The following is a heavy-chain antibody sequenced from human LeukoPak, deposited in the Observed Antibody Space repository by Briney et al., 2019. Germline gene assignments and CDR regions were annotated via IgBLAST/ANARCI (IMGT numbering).Heavy chain of an antibody. D-gene: IGHD3-10*01. CDR3: ATYASGSMATVGY. J-gene: IGHJ4*02. V-gene: IGHV3-74*01. CDR2: IHSDGSTT. CDR1: GVTFRLSW. Sequence: VGSLRLSCAASGVTFRLSWMHSVCEAPGERLVWVSLIHSDGSTTNYADSVKGRFTVSRDNAKNTLYLQMNSLRAEDTAVYYCATYASGSMATVGYWGQGTLVTVSS.